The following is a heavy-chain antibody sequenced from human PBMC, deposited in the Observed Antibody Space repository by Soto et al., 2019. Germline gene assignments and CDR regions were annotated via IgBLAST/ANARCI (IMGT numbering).Heavy chain of an antibody. CDR3: ARDSTEVQLWLPYFDY. V-gene: IGHV3-30-3*01. CDR1: GFTFSYYA. D-gene: IGHD5-18*01. J-gene: IGHJ4*02. Sequence: GGSLRLSCAASGFTFSYYAMYWVRQAQGKGLAWVAVISYDGSKKYYADSVKGRFTISRDNSKNTLHLQMNSLRAEDTAVYYCARDSTEVQLWLPYFDYWGQGTLVTVSS. CDR2: ISYDGSKK.